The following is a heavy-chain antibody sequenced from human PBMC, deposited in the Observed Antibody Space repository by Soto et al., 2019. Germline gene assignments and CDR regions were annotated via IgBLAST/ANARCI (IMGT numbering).Heavy chain of an antibody. CDR1: GFTFNTYW. V-gene: IGHV3-7*01. CDR2: IKQDGSEK. D-gene: IGHD6-19*01. J-gene: IGHJ6*02. CDR3: ARVYPGSGWPYHYYGMDV. Sequence: EVQLVESGGGLVQPGGSLRLFCAASGFTFNTYWMSWVRQAPGKGLEWVANIKQDGSEKYYVDSVKGRFTISRDNAKNSLYLQMNSLGAEDTALYYCARVYPGSGWPYHYYGMDVWGQGTTVTVSS.